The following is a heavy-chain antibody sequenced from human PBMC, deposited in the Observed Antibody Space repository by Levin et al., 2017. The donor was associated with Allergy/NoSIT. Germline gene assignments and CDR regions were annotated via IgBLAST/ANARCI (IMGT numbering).Heavy chain of an antibody. D-gene: IGHD2-8*01. J-gene: IGHJ4*02. CDR3: ARGILVMVDATFDY. CDR1: GGSFSGYY. V-gene: IGHV4-34*01. Sequence: SETLSLTCAVSGGSFSGYYWTWIRQSPGKGLEWIGEVNYSGGTNYNPSLKSRITISVDTSKNQFFLKLNSVTAADTAVYFCARGILVMVDATFDYWGQGTLVTVSS. CDR2: VNYSGGT.